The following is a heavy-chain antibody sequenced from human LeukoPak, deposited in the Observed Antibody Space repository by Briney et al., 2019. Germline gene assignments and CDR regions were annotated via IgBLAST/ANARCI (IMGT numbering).Heavy chain of an antibody. CDR2: IKSKTDGGTT. D-gene: IGHD3-9*01. CDR3: TTDFREVLRYFDWLPPDY. Sequence: GGSLRLSCAASVFTFSKAWMNWFRQAPGKGLEWVGRIKSKTDGGTTDYAAPVKGRFTISRDDSKNTLYLQMNSLKTEDTAVYYCTTDFREVLRYFDWLPPDYWGQGTLVTVSS. J-gene: IGHJ4*02. V-gene: IGHV3-15*01. CDR1: VFTFSKAW.